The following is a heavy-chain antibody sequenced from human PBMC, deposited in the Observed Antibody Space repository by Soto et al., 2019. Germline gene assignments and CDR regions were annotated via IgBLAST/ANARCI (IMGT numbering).Heavy chain of an antibody. CDR1: RHRFTSYW. J-gene: IGHJ6*02. CDR3: ARGGEWEKYYYYGMEV. V-gene: IGHV5-51*01. Sequence: SLRASYKASRHRFTSYWIVRMLQMHGKGLEWMGIIYPGDSDTRYSPSFQGQVAISADKSISTAYLQWSSLKASDTAMYYCARGGEWEKYYYYGMEVRGEATTVTVSS. D-gene: IGHD1-26*01. CDR2: IYPGDSDT.